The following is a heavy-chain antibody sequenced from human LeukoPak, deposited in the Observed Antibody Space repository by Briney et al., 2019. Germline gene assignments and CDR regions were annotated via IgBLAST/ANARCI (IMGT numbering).Heavy chain of an antibody. V-gene: IGHV4-39*07. CDR1: GGSISSGSYY. D-gene: IGHD3-22*01. Sequence: PSQTLSLTCTVSGGSISSGSYYWSWIRQPPGKGLEWIGEINHSGSTNYNPSLKSRVTISVDTSKNQFSLKLSSVTAADTAVYYCARGARITMIVAPFDYWGQGTLVTVSS. J-gene: IGHJ4*02. CDR3: ARGARITMIVAPFDY. CDR2: INHSGST.